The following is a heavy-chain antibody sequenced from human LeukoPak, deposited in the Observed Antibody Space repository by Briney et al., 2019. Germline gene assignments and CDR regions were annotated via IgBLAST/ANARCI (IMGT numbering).Heavy chain of an antibody. CDR3: ARGYCSSTSCYSSGMDV. CDR1: GGTFSSYA. D-gene: IGHD2-2*01. CDR2: IIPIFGTA. J-gene: IGHJ6*02. V-gene: IGHV1-69*06. Sequence: SVKVSCKASGGTFSSYAISWVRQAPGQGLEWMGGIIPIFGTANYAQKFQGRVTITADKSTSTAYMELSSLRSEDTAVYYCARGYCSSTSCYSSGMDVWGQGTTVTVSS.